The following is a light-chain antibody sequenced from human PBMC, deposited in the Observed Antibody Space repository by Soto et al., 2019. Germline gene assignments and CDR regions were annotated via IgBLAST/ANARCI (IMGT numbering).Light chain of an antibody. CDR3: QQYGRSPLMYA. J-gene: IGKJ2*01. Sequence: EIVLTQSPGTLSLSPGERATLSCRASQTISSDFLAWYQQKPGQAPRLLISGASTRAAGVPDRFSGSGSGTEFTLTISRLEPEDFAVYYCQQYGRSPLMYAFGQGTKL. CDR1: QTISSDF. CDR2: GAS. V-gene: IGKV3-20*01.